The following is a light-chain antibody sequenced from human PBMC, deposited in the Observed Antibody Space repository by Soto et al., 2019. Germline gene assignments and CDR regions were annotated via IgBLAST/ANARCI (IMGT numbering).Light chain of an antibody. J-gene: IGKJ1*01. Sequence: DIQMTQSPSTVSAYVGDRVTITCRARKSISRWLAWYQQKPGKAPKLLVHDGSILESGVPSRFSCSVSGTELTLTISSLQPDDSATYYCQQYKSYPWTFGRWTTV. CDR1: KSISRW. CDR2: DGS. CDR3: QQYKSYPWT. V-gene: IGKV1-5*01.